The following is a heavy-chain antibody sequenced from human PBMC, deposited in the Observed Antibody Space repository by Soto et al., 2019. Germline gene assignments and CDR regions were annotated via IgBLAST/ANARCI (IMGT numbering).Heavy chain of an antibody. CDR1: GGSFTSSHYY. CDR3: ARVGVGHDFWSGYYTDYYYGMDV. CDR2: IYYRGST. V-gene: IGHV4-39*07. J-gene: IGHJ6*02. D-gene: IGHD3-3*01. Sequence: SETLSLTCTVSGGSFTSSHYYWGWVRQPPGKGLERIGNIYYRGSTDYNSSLKSRVTISVDRSKNQFSLKLSSVTAADTAVYYCARVGVGHDFWSGYYTDYYYGMDVWGQGTTVTVSS.